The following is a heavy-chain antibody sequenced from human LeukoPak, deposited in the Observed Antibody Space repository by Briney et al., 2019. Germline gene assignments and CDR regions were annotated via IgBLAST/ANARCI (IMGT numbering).Heavy chain of an antibody. CDR3: ARPFYCSSTSCQLPYFDY. V-gene: IGHV3-21*01. CDR1: GFTFSSYS. D-gene: IGHD2-2*01. Sequence: GGSLRLSCAASGFTFSSYSMNWVRQAPGKGLEWVSSISSSSSYIYYADSVKGRFTISRDNAKNSLYLQMNSLRAEDTAVYYCARPFYCSSTSCQLPYFDYWGQGTLVTVSS. J-gene: IGHJ4*02. CDR2: ISSSSSYI.